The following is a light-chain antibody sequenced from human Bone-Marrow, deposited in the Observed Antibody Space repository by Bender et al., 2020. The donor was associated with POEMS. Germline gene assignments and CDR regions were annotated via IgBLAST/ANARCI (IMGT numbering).Light chain of an antibody. CDR1: NSDIGTYKF. Sequence: QSALTQRASVSGSPGQSITISCTGTNSDIGTYKFVSWYQQHPDKAPKLIIYDVNDRPSGFSNRISGSKSGNTASLTISALQADDEAYYYCSAYPGSDTLLFGGGTKLTVL. V-gene: IGLV2-14*03. CDR2: DVN. CDR3: SAYPGSDTLL. J-gene: IGLJ3*02.